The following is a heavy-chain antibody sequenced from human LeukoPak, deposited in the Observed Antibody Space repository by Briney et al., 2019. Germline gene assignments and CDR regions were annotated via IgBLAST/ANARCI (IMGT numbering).Heavy chain of an antibody. V-gene: IGHV1-46*01. D-gene: IGHD5-18*01. CDR1: GYIFTSYF. CDR2: INPSGGST. Sequence: GASVTVSCKASGYIFTSYFMHRVRQAPGQGLEWMGLINPSGGSTRYAQKFQGRVTMTRDMSTSTVYMELSSLRSEDTAVYYCARALPHRRLMDTTMEQHWFDPWGQGTLVTVSS. J-gene: IGHJ5*02. CDR3: ARALPHRRLMDTTMEQHWFDP.